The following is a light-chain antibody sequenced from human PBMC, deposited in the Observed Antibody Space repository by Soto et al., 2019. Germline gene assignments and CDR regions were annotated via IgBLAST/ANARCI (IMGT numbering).Light chain of an antibody. CDR3: SSYTSTSSYV. CDR1: SSDVGTYKY. Sequence: QSVLTQPASVSGSPGQSITISCTGTSSDVGTYKYVSWYQQHPGKAPKLMIYEVSNRPSGVSDRFSGSKSGNTASLTISGLQAEDEADYYCSSYTSTSSYVFATGTKVTVL. V-gene: IGLV2-14*01. CDR2: EVS. J-gene: IGLJ1*01.